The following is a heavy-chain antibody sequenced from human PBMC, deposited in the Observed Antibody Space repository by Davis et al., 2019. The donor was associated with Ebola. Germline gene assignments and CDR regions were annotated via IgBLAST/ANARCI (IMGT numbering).Heavy chain of an antibody. D-gene: IGHD2-21*02. CDR1: GYTFTGYY. CDR3: ARDTQVTPFDY. V-gene: IGHV1-2*02. Sequence: ASVKVSCKASGYTFTGYYMHWVRQASGQGLEWMGWINPNSGGTNYAQKLQGRVTMTTDTSTSTAYMELRSLRSDDTAVYYCARDTQVTPFDYWGQGTLVTVSS. CDR2: INPNSGGT. J-gene: IGHJ4*02.